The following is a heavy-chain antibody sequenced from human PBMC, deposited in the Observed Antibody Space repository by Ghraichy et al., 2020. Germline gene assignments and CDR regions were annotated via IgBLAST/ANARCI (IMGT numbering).Heavy chain of an antibody. CDR1: GFTFSNYG. V-gene: IGHV3-30*18. J-gene: IGHJ4*02. CDR2: ISYDGRNK. D-gene: IGHD2/OR15-2a*01. CDR3: AKERSFFDSTNYWEK. Sequence: LSLTCAAAGFTFSNYGMHWVRQAPGKGLEWLGVISYDGRNKNYADSVKGRFTFSRDSSNNTLYLQMTSLRAEDTAFYYCAKERSFFDSTNYWEKWGPETLVTVSS.